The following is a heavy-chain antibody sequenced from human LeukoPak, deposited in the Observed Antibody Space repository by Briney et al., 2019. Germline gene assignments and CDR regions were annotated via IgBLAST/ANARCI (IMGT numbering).Heavy chain of an antibody. CDR1: GFTFSSYA. J-gene: IGHJ4*02. Sequence: GGSLRLSCAASGFTFSSYAMHWVRQAPGKGLEWVAVISYDGGNKYYADSVKGRFTISRDNSKNTLYLQMNSLRAEDTAVYYCARDRGYSSGWPNFDYWGQGTLVTVSS. CDR2: ISYDGGNK. CDR3: ARDRGYSSGWPNFDY. D-gene: IGHD6-19*01. V-gene: IGHV3-30*04.